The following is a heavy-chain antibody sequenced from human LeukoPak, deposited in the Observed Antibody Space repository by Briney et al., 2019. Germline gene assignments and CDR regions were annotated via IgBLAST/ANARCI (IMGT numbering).Heavy chain of an antibody. D-gene: IGHD1-1*01. CDR3: ARDQIATPNWELDY. CDR2: VTPNTGGT. V-gene: IGHV1-2*02. CDR1: GYTFTGYY. Sequence: GASVKVSCKASGYTFTGYYIHWVRQAPGQSLEWMGWVTPNTGGTNDAQKLQGRVTMTRDTSISTAYMERGRLTSDDTAVYYCARDQIATPNWELDYWGQGTLVTVSS. J-gene: IGHJ4*02.